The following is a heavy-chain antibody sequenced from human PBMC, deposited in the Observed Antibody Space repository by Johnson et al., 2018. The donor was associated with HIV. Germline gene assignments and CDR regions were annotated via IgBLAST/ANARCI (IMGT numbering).Heavy chain of an antibody. V-gene: IGHV3-30-3*01. CDR3: ARDRGNYYDSSGNSGAFDI. Sequence: QVQLVESGGGVVQPGRSLRLSCAASGFTFSSYAMHWVRQAPGKGLEWVAIISYDGSNKYYADSVKGRFTISRDNSKNTLYLQMNSLRAEDTAVYYCARDRGNYYDSSGNSGAFDIWGQGTMVTVSS. CDR2: ISYDGSNK. J-gene: IGHJ3*02. CDR1: GFTFSSYA. D-gene: IGHD3-22*01.